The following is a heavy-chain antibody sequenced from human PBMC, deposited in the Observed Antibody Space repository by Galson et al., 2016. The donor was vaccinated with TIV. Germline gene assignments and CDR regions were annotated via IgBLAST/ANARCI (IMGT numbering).Heavy chain of an antibody. CDR3: ARGVVQATAIYGMDV. CDR2: INPSGGST. CDR1: GYTFTSYY. J-gene: IGHJ6*02. V-gene: IGHV1-46*01. Sequence: SVKVSCKASGYTFTSYYMHWVRQAPGQGLEWMGIINPSGGSTTYAQKFQGRVTMTRDMSTTTVHMELSSLRSEDTAIYYCARGVVQATAIYGMDVWGQGTTVTVSS. D-gene: IGHD2-2*01.